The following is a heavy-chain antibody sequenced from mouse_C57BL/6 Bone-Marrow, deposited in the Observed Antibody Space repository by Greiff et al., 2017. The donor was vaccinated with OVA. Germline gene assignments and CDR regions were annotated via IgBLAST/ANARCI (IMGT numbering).Heavy chain of an antibody. CDR1: GYTFTSYG. Sequence: VKLQESGAELARPGASVKLSCKASGYTFTSYGISWVKQRTGQGLEWIGEIYPRSGNTYYNEKFKGKATLTADKSSSTAYMELRSLTSEDSAVYFCARAAAQALYAMDYWGQGTSVTVSS. J-gene: IGHJ4*01. V-gene: IGHV1-81*01. CDR3: ARAAAQALYAMDY. D-gene: IGHD3-2*02. CDR2: IYPRSGNT.